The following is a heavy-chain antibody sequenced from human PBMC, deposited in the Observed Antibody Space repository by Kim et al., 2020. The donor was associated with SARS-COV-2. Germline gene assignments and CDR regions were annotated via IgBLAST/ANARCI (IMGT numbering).Heavy chain of an antibody. CDR3: AKEGYSSGWYALDY. CDR2: ISYDGSNK. D-gene: IGHD6-19*01. CDR1: GFTFSSYG. V-gene: IGHV3-30*18. J-gene: IGHJ4*02. Sequence: GGSLRLSCAASGFTFSSYGMHWVRQAPGKGLEWVAVISYDGSNKYYADSVKGRFTISRDNSKNTLYLQMNSLRAEDTAVYYCAKEGYSSGWYALDYWGQG.